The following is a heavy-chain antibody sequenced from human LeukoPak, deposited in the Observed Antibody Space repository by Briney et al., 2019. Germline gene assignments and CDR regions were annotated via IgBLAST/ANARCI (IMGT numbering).Heavy chain of an antibody. Sequence: AGGSLRLSCAVSGFTFSSYVMSWVRQATGKGLEWVSSISSSSSYIYYADSVKGRFTISRDNAKNSLYLQMNSLRAEDTAVYYCAREIFAYWGQGTLVTVSS. CDR1: GFTFSSYV. CDR2: ISSSSSYI. V-gene: IGHV3-21*01. J-gene: IGHJ4*02. CDR3: AREIFAY.